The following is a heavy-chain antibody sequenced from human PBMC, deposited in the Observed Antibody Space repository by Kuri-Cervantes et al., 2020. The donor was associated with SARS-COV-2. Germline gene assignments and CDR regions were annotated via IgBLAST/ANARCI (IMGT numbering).Heavy chain of an antibody. CDR2: INPNSGGT. Sequence: ASVKVSCKASGYTFTGYYMHWVRQAPGQGLEWMGWINPNSGGTNYAQKFQGRVTMTRDTSISTAYVELSRLRSDDTAVYYCAVYCSSTSCYNQWGQGTLVTVSS. CDR3: AVYCSSTSCYNQ. V-gene: IGHV1-2*02. CDR1: GYTFTGYY. J-gene: IGHJ4*02. D-gene: IGHD2-2*02.